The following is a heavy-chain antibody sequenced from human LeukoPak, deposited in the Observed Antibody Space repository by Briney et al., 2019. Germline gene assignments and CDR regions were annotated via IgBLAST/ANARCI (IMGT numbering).Heavy chain of an antibody. J-gene: IGHJ4*02. D-gene: IGHD3-22*01. Sequence: SETLSLTCTVSGGSISSSSYYWGWIRQPPGKGLEWIGSIYYSGSTYYNPSLKSRVTISVDTSKNQFSLKLSSVTAADTAVYYCARDSIGDPGGYFDYWGQGTLVTVSS. CDR3: ARDSIGDPGGYFDY. CDR1: GGSISSSSYY. CDR2: IYYSGST. V-gene: IGHV4-39*07.